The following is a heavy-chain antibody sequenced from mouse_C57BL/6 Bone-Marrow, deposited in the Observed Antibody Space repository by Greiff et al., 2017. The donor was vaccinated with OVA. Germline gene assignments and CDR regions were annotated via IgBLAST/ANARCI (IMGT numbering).Heavy chain of an antibody. CDR2: INPDSSTI. D-gene: IGHD1-1*01. Sequence: EAGGIDFSRYWMSWVRRAPGKGLEWIGEINPDSSTINYAPSLKDKFIISRDNAKNTLYLQMSKVRSEDTALYYCARLHGSSYSAMDYWGQGTSVTVSS. CDR3: ARLHGSSYSAMDY. J-gene: IGHJ4*01. CDR1: GIDFSRYW. V-gene: IGHV4-1*01.